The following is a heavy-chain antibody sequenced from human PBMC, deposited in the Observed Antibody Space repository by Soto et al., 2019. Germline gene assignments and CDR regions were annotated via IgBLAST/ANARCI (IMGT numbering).Heavy chain of an antibody. CDR2: IYHSGST. CDR3: XXXXXXXXRFDP. J-gene: IGHJ5*02. Sequence: QLQLQESGSGLVKPSQTLSLTCAVSGGSISSGGYSWSWIRQPPGKGLEWIGYIYHSGSTYYNPSLKSRVTISVDRSKNQFSLKXXXXXXXXXAVXXXXXXXXXXXRFDPWGQGTLVTVSS. CDR1: GGSISSGGYS. V-gene: IGHV4-30-2*01.